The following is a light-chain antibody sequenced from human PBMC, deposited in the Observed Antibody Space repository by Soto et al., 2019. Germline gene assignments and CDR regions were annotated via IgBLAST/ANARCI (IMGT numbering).Light chain of an antibody. Sequence: QSALTQPPSASGTPGQWVTISCSGSSSNIESNTVNWYQQVPGTSPKLLIYSNNQRPSGVPDRFSGSKSGTSASLAISGLQSEDEADYYCAAWDDSLSGRVFGGGTKLTVL. V-gene: IGLV1-44*01. CDR1: SSNIESNT. CDR2: SNN. CDR3: AAWDDSLSGRV. J-gene: IGLJ3*02.